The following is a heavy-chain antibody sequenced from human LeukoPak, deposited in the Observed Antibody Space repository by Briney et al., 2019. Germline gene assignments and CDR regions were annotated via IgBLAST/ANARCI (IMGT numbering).Heavy chain of an antibody. CDR1: GYTFTSYG. Sequence: ASVKVSCKASGYTFTSYGISWVRQAPGQGLEWMGWISAYNGNTNYAQKPQGRVTMTRDTSISTAYMELSRLRSDDTAVYYCARAASFDYWGQGTLVTVSS. J-gene: IGHJ4*02. V-gene: IGHV1-18*01. CDR2: ISAYNGNT. CDR3: ARAASFDY.